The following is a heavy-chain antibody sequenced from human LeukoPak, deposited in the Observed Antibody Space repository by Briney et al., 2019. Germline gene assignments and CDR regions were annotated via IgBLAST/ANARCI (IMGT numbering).Heavy chain of an antibody. J-gene: IGHJ5*02. CDR1: GGSFSGYY. CDR3: ARGFGYCSGGSCYSSIDWFDP. V-gene: IGHV4-34*01. D-gene: IGHD2-15*01. Sequence: PSEALSLTCAVYGGSFSGYYWSWIRQPPGEGLEWIGEINRSGSTDYNPSLKSRVTISVDTSKNQFSLKLSSVTAADTAVYYCARGFGYCSGGSCYSSIDWFDPWGQGTLVTVSS. CDR2: INRSGST.